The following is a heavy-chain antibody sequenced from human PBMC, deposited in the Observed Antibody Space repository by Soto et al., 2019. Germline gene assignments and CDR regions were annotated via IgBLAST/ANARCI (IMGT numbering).Heavy chain of an antibody. V-gene: IGHV3-30*18. CDR3: AKDLYSGYDFFDY. CDR2: ISYDGSNK. D-gene: IGHD5-12*01. CDR1: GFTFSSYG. J-gene: IGHJ4*02. Sequence: GGSLRLSCAASGFTFSSYGMHWVRQAPGKGLEWVAVISYDGSNKYYADSVKGRFTISRDNSKNTLYLQLNSLRAEDTAVYYCAKDLYSGYDFFDYWGQGTLVTVSS.